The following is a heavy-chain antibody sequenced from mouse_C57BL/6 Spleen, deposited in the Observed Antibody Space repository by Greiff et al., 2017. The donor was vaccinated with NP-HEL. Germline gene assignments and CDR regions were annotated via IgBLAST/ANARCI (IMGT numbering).Heavy chain of an antibody. CDR1: GYTFTDYY. Sequence: EVQLQQSGPVLVKPGASVKMSCKASGYTFTDYYMNWVKQSPGKSLEWIGVINPYNGGTSYNQKFKGKATLTVDKSSSTAYMELNSLTSEDSAVYYCARGDLTPWFAYWGQGTLVTVSA. D-gene: IGHD4-1*01. CDR3: ARGDLTPWFAY. J-gene: IGHJ3*01. CDR2: INPYNGGT. V-gene: IGHV1-19*01.